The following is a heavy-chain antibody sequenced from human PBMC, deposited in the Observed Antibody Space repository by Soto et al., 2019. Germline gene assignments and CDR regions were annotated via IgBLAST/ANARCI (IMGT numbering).Heavy chain of an antibody. Sequence: GGSLRLSCAASGFTFSSYGMHWVRQAPGKGLEWVAVISYDGSNKYYTDSVKGRFTISRDNSKNTLYLQMNSLRAEDTAVYYCAKANTPGYSYGLFFDDWGQGTRVTVSS. CDR3: AKANTPGYSYGLFFDD. D-gene: IGHD5-18*01. CDR1: GFTFSSYG. V-gene: IGHV3-30*18. CDR2: ISYDGSNK. J-gene: IGHJ4*02.